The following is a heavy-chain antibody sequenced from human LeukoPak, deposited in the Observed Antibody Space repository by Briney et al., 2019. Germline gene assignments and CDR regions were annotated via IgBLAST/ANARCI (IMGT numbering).Heavy chain of an antibody. CDR2: INPSGGST. V-gene: IGHV1-46*01. Sequence: ASVKVSCKASGYTFTSYYMHWVRQAPGQGLEWMGIINPSGGSTSYAQKFQGRVTMTRDTSTSTVYMELSSLRSEDMAVYYCARDNIDMTTVTTGYYYGMDVWGQGTTVTVSS. CDR1: GYTFTSYY. D-gene: IGHD4-17*01. CDR3: ARDNIDMTTVTTGYYYGMDV. J-gene: IGHJ6*02.